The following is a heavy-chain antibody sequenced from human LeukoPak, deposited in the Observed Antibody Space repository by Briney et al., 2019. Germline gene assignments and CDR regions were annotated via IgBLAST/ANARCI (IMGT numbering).Heavy chain of an antibody. CDR1: GFTVSSNY. V-gene: IGHV3-53*01. Sequence: PGGSLRLSCAASGFTVSSNYMSWVRQAPGKGLEWVSVIYSGGSTYYADSVKGRFTISRDNSKNTLYLQMNSLRAEDTAVYYCARLPTRKLVHRAFDIWGQGTMVTVSS. CDR3: ARLPTRKLVHRAFDI. CDR2: IYSGGST. J-gene: IGHJ3*02. D-gene: IGHD6-13*01.